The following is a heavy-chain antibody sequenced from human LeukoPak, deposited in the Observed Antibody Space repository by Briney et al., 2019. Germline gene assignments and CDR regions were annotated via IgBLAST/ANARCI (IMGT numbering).Heavy chain of an antibody. V-gene: IGHV4-59*01. CDR3: ARAGAYYYDSSGPEPDAFDI. J-gene: IGHJ3*02. Sequence: GSLRLSCAASGFTFSDYQMSWIRQAPGKGLEWIGYIYYSGSTNYNPSLKSRVTISVDTSKNQFSLKLSSVTAADTAVYYCARAGAYYYDSSGPEPDAFDIWGQGTMVTVSS. D-gene: IGHD3-22*01. CDR2: IYYSGST. CDR1: GFTFSDYQ.